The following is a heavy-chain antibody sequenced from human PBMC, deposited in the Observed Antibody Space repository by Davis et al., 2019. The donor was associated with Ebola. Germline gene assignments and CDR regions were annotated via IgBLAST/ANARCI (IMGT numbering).Heavy chain of an antibody. CDR3: ARDSSSYYYYYGMDV. CDR2: MNPNSGNT. Sequence: ASVKVSCKASGGTFSSYAISWVRQATGQGLEWMGWMNPNSGNTGYAQKFQGRVTMTRNTSISTAYMELSSLRSEDTAVYYCARDSSSYYYYYGMDVWGQGTTVTVSS. V-gene: IGHV1-8*02. J-gene: IGHJ6*02. CDR1: GGTFSSYA. D-gene: IGHD6-6*01.